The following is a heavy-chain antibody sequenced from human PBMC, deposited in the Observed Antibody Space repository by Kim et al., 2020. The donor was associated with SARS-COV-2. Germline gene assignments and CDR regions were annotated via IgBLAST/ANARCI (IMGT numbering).Heavy chain of an antibody. CDR2: IIPIFGTA. J-gene: IGHJ6*02. CDR1: GGTFSSYA. Sequence: SVKVSCKASGGTFSSYAISWVRQAPGQGLEWMGGIIPIFGTANYAQKFQGRVTITADESTSTAYMELSSLRSEDTAVYYCARDSDSSSSIIYYYYGMDVWGQGTTVTVSS. D-gene: IGHD6-6*01. V-gene: IGHV1-69*13. CDR3: ARDSDSSSSIIYYYYGMDV.